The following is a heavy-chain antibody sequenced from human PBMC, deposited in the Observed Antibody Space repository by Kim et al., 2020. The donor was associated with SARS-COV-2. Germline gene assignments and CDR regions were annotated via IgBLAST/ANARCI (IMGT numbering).Heavy chain of an antibody. CDR2: IYYSGST. V-gene: IGHV4-39*01. D-gene: IGHD3-22*01. CDR1: GGSISSSSYY. Sequence: SETLSLTCTVSGGSISSSSYYWGWIRQPPGKGREWIGSIYYSGSTYYNPSLKSRVTISVDTSKTQFSLKLSSVTAADTAVYYCARYSYYYDSRGTPFDYWGQGTLVTVSS. J-gene: IGHJ4*02. CDR3: ARYSYYYDSRGTPFDY.